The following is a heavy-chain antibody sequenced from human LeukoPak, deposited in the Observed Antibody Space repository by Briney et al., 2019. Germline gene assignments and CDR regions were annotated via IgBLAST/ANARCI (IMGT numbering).Heavy chain of an antibody. V-gene: IGHV3-33*06. J-gene: IGHJ4*02. CDR1: GFTFSSYG. CDR3: AKAMPNYGDYVGEIDY. CDR2: IWYDGSNK. Sequence: PGGSLRLSCAASGFTFSSYGMHWVRQAPGKGLEWMAVIWYDGSNKYYADSVKGRFTISRDNSKNTLYLQMNSLRAEDTAVYYCAKAMPNYGDYVGEIDYWGQGTLVTVSS. D-gene: IGHD4-17*01.